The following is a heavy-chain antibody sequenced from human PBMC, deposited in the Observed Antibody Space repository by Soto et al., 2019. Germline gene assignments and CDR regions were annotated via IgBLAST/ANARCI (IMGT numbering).Heavy chain of an antibody. CDR3: ARTPGRVEGYGMDV. J-gene: IGHJ6*02. V-gene: IGHV3-48*04. Sequence: EVQLVESGGGFVQPGGSLRLSCTTSGFSFSTYSMSWVRQAPGKGLEWVSYISSSGSTIYYADSVKGRFTISRDNAKNSLYLQMNSLRAEDTAVYYCARTPGRVEGYGMDVWGQGTTVTVSS. CDR1: GFSFSTYS. CDR2: ISSSGSTI.